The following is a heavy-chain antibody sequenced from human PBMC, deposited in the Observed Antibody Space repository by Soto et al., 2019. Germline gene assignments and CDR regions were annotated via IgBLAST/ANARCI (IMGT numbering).Heavy chain of an antibody. CDR1: GGSISNYY. CDR2: IVYSGST. D-gene: IGHD5-18*01. CDR3: AKDSGYNYGYFRWFDP. V-gene: IGHV4-59*01. Sequence: PSETLSLTCTVSGGSISNYYWSWIRQPPGRGLEWIGHIVYSGSTNYNPALKSRVTISVDTSKSQFSLKLSSVTAADTAVYYCAKDSGYNYGYFRWFDPWGQGTLVTVSS. J-gene: IGHJ5*02.